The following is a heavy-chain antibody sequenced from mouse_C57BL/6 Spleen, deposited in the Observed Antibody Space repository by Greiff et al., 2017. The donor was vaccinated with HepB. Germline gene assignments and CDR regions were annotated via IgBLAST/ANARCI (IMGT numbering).Heavy chain of an antibody. Sequence: EVKLQQSGPELVKPGASVKISCKASGYTFTDYYMNWVKQSHGKSLEWIGDINPNNGGTSYNQKFKGKATLTVDKSSSTAYMELRSLTSEDSAVYYCARGGDGYFDYWGQGTTLTVSS. J-gene: IGHJ2*01. CDR2: INPNNGGT. CDR3: ARGGDGYFDY. V-gene: IGHV1-26*01. CDR1: GYTFTDYY. D-gene: IGHD3-3*01.